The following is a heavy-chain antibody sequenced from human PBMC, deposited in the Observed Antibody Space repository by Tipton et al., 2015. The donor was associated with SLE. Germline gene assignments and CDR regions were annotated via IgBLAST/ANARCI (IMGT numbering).Heavy chain of an antibody. J-gene: IGHJ4*02. D-gene: IGHD5-24*01. Sequence: LRLSCVVSGYSINDDSYWGWVRQPPGKGLEWIGSIYASGKATYNPSLKSRLTMSVDTSKNQFSLKLSSVTAADTAVYYCASAQDGYNYYYFDFWGQGTLVTVSS. CDR3: ASAQDGYNYYYFDF. V-gene: IGHV4-38-2*01. CDR2: IYASGKA. CDR1: GYSINDDSY.